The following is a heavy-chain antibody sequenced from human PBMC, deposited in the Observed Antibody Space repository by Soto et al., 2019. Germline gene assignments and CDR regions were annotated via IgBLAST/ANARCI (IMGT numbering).Heavy chain of an antibody. D-gene: IGHD3-16*02. CDR2: IYYSGST. V-gene: IGHV4-31*03. J-gene: IGHJ3*02. CDR1: GGSISSGGYY. CDR3: AREYGWGSYRVNAFDI. Sequence: QVQLQESGPGLVKPSQTLSLTCTVSGGSISSGGYYWSWIRQHPGKGLEWIGYIYYSGSTYYNPSLKSRVTISVDTSRNQFSLKLSSVTAADTAVYYCAREYGWGSYRVNAFDIWGKGTMVTVSS.